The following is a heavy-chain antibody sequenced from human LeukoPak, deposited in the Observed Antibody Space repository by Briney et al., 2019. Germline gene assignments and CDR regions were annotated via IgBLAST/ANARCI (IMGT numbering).Heavy chain of an antibody. Sequence: GASVKVSCKASGYTFTSYDINWVRQATRQGLEWMGWMNPNSGNTGYAQKFQGRVTMTRNTSISTAYMELSSLRSEDTAVYYCARDDRIPAAGTHAFDIWGQGTMVTVSS. CDR3: ARDDRIPAAGTHAFDI. V-gene: IGHV1-8*01. CDR1: GYTFTSYD. D-gene: IGHD6-13*01. J-gene: IGHJ3*02. CDR2: MNPNSGNT.